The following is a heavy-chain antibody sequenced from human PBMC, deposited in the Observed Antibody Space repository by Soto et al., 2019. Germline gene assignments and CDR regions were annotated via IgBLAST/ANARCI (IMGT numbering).Heavy chain of an antibody. D-gene: IGHD3-22*01. V-gene: IGHV1-69*01. CDR1: GDTFSSYA. J-gene: IGHJ6*02. CDR3: VRVGSGYRSRSSPRDV. Sequence: QVQLVQSGAEVKKPGSSVKVSCTASGDTFSSYAISWVRQAPGQGLEWMGGIIPIFGTANYAQKFQGRVTITADASTSTAYMELTSLRAEDSGVYYCVRVGSGYRSRSSPRDVWGQGTTVTVSS. CDR2: IIPIFGTA.